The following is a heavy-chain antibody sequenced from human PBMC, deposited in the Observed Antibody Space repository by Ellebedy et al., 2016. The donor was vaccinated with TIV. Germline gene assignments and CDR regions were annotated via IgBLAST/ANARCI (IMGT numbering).Heavy chain of an antibody. CDR3: ARDPEPYLYGSGSYYGNAFDI. V-gene: IGHV1-18*01. D-gene: IGHD3-10*01. CDR2: ISAYNGNT. J-gene: IGHJ3*02. Sequence: AASVKVSCKASGYTFTSYGISWVRQAPGQGLEWMGWISAYNGNTNYAQKLQGRVTMTTDTSTSTAYMELRSLRSDDTAVYYCARDPEPYLYGSGSYYGNAFDIWGQGTMVTVSS. CDR1: GYTFTSYG.